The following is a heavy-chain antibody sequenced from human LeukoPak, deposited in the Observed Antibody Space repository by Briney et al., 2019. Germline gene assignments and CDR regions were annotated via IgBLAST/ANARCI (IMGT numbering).Heavy chain of an antibody. CDR1: GGSISGYF. J-gene: IGHJ3*02. D-gene: IGHD1/OR15-1a*01. CDR3: ARQGEGTIDI. Sequence: SETLSLTCTVSGGSISGYFWNWIRQPPGEGLEWIGYIYYSGSTKYNPSLKSRVTTSVDTSKNQISLRLTSATAADTAVYFCARQGEGTIDIWGQGTLVTVSS. V-gene: IGHV4-59*08. CDR2: IYYSGST.